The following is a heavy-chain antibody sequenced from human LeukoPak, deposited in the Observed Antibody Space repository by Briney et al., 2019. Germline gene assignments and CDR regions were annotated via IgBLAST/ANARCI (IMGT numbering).Heavy chain of an antibody. CDR3: AKGDYFSSSWYPFDY. Sequence: ETLSLTCSVSGGSISGYYWSWVRQAPGKGLEWVSAISGSGGSTYYADSVKGRFTISRDNSKNTLYLQMNSLRAEDTAVYYCAKGDYFSSSWYPFDYWGQGTLVTVSS. CDR1: GGSISGYY. CDR2: ISGSGGST. V-gene: IGHV3-23*01. J-gene: IGHJ4*02. D-gene: IGHD6-13*01.